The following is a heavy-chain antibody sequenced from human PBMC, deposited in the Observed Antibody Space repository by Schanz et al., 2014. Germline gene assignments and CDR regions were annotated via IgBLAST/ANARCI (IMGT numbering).Heavy chain of an antibody. Sequence: QVQLQQWGAGLLKPSETLSLICVINGGSFSAYHWSWLRQSPGKGPEWIGEISHDGTTNYNPSLKSRVSISGDRSKNQFSLKLSFVTAADTAVYYCARCLRNYDSMTGYNLSFDYWGLGTLVTVSS. V-gene: IGHV4-34*02. CDR3: ARCLRNYDSMTGYNLSFDY. J-gene: IGHJ4*02. D-gene: IGHD3-9*01. CDR1: GGSFSAYH. CDR2: ISHDGTT.